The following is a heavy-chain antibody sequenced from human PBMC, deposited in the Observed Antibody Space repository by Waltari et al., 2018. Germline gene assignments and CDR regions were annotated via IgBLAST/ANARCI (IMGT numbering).Heavy chain of an antibody. CDR2: IYSSGST. J-gene: IGHJ6*03. V-gene: IGHV4-61*09. CDR3: ARSDVVVAPARNNYYFPMEV. CDR1: GDSISGSYY. Sequence: QLQLQQSGPGLVKPSQTLSIACSLSGDSISGSYYWNWVRQTAGEGLEWLGYIYSSGSTKYNPSLQSRATISIVNKTQFSLKLAAVTAADTAVYYCARSDVVVAPARNNYYFPMEVWGQGTTVTVSS. D-gene: IGHD2-21*01.